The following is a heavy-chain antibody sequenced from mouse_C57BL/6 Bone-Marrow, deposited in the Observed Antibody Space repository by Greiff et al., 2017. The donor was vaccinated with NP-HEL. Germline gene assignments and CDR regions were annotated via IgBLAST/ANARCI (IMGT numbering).Heavy chain of an antibody. Sequence: EVQLQQSGAELVRPGASVKLSCTASGFTFKDDFMHWVNQRPEKGLEWIGWIDPENGDTEYASKVQGKATITADTSSNTDYLQLSSLTSEDTAVYCCTTDGYWGQGTTLTVSS. CDR3: TTDGY. V-gene: IGHV14-4*01. CDR1: GFTFKDDF. CDR2: IDPENGDT. J-gene: IGHJ2*01.